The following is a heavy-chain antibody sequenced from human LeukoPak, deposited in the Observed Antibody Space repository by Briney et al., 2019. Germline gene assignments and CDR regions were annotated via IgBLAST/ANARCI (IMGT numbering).Heavy chain of an antibody. Sequence: SETLSLTCTVSGGSISSYYWSWIRQPPGKGLEWIGFIFYSGTTNYNPSLKSRVTISVDTSKNQFSLKLTSVTAADTAVYYCARGVNSGYFDYCGQGTLVTVSS. V-gene: IGHV4-59*01. CDR1: GGSISSYY. CDR3: ARGVNSGYFDY. D-gene: IGHD1-26*01. CDR2: IFYSGTT. J-gene: IGHJ4*02.